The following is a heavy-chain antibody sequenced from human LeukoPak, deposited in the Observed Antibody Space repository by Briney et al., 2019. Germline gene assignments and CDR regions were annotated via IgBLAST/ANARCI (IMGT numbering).Heavy chain of an antibody. CDR3: ARDKYDILTGYYRGQDGNWFDP. V-gene: IGHV4-61*02. J-gene: IGHJ5*02. Sequence: PSQTLSLTCTVSGGSISSNSYYWSWIRQPAGKGLEWIGRIHTSGSTNYNPSLKSRVTMSVDTSKNQFSLKLSSVTAADTAVYYCARDKYDILTGYYRGQDGNWFDPWGQGTLVTVSS. CDR2: IHTSGST. CDR1: GGSISSNSYY. D-gene: IGHD3-9*01.